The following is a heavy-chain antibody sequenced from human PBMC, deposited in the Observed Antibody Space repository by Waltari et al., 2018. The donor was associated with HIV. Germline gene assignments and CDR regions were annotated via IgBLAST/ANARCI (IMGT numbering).Heavy chain of an antibody. D-gene: IGHD3-3*01. Sequence: WMSWVRQAPGKGLEWVANIKQDGSEKYYVDSGKGRFTISRDNAKNSLYLQMNSLRAEDTAVYYCAREDWSGPADYFQHWGQGTLVTVSP. CDR1: W. J-gene: IGHJ1*01. V-gene: IGHV3-7*01. CDR2: IKQDGSEK. CDR3: AREDWSGPADYFQH.